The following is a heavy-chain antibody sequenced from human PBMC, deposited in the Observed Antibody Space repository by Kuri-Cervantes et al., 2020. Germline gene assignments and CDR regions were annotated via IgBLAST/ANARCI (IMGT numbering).Heavy chain of an antibody. CDR1: GFTFNNYG. D-gene: IGHD2-21*02. J-gene: IGHJ2*01. CDR3: AKDYGEGPAVTANWYFDL. CDR2: IWYDGNDA. V-gene: IGHV3-33*06. Sequence: GESLKISCAASGFTFNNYGMHWVRQAPGRGLEWVAVIWYDGNDAYYADSVKGRFTVSRDNSKNTLYLQMNSLRAEDTAVCYCAKDYGEGPAVTANWYFDLWGRGTLVTVSS.